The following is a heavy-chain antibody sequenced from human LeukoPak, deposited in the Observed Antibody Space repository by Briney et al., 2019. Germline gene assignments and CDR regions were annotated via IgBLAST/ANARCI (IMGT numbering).Heavy chain of an antibody. CDR2: IYPDDSNT. V-gene: IGHV5-51*01. D-gene: IGHD6-13*01. Sequence: GESLKISCQGSGYNFPIYWIGWVRQMPGQGLEWMGIIYPDDSNTIYGPSFQGQVTISADKSINNAYLEGSSLKASDTAIYYCARQGAAGKYYYYYMDVWGKGTTVTVSS. CDR1: GYNFPIYW. CDR3: ARQGAAGKYYYYYMDV. J-gene: IGHJ6*03.